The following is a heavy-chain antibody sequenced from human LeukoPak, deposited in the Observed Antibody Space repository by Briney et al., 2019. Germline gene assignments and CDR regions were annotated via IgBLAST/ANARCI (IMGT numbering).Heavy chain of an antibody. J-gene: IGHJ4*02. Sequence: GGSLRLSCAASGFTFSTYGMHWVRQAPGKGLEWVANIKQEGREKYYVDSVKGRFTISRDNAKNSLYLQMNSLRAEDTAVYYCARDHGRYCSGGSCYFGGFFEYWGQGTLGTVSS. V-gene: IGHV3-7*03. CDR1: GFTFSTYG. D-gene: IGHD2-15*01. CDR2: IKQEGREK. CDR3: ARDHGRYCSGGSCYFGGFFEY.